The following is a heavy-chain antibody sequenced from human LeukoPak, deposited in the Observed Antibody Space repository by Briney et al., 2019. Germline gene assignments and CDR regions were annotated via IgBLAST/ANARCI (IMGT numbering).Heavy chain of an antibody. D-gene: IGHD4-17*01. V-gene: IGHV4-39*01. CDR2: IYYSGST. CDR3: ARRKRDTVTKAYYFDY. J-gene: IGHJ4*02. Sequence: PGGSLRLSCAASGFTFSSYAMSWVRQPPGKGLEWIGSIYYSGSTYYNPSLKSRVTISVDTSKNQFSLKLSSVTAADTAVYYCARRKRDTVTKAYYFDYWGQGTLVTVSS. CDR1: GFTFSSYA.